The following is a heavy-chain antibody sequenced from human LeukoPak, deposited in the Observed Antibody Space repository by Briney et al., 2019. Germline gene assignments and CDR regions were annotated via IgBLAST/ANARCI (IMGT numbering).Heavy chain of an antibody. V-gene: IGHV3-30*18. J-gene: IGHJ4*02. D-gene: IGHD3-22*01. CDR3: AKDRYYYDSSALQYYFDY. Sequence: PGGSLRLSCAASGFTFSNYDMHWVRQAPGKGLEWVAVISYDGSNEYYADSVKGRFTISRDNSKNTVSLQMNSLRAEDTAVYYCAKDRYYYDSSALQYYFDYWGQGTLVTVSS. CDR1: GFTFSNYD. CDR2: ISYDGSNE.